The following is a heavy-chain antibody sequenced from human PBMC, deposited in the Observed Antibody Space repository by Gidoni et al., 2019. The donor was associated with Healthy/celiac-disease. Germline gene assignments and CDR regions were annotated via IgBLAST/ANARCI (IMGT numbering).Heavy chain of an antibody. CDR2: ISGSGGST. CDR3: AKDPRRFSLSDQVDY. V-gene: IGHV3-23*01. Sequence: EVQLLESGGGLVQPGGSLRLSCAASGFTFSSYAMSWVRQAPGKGLEWGSAISGSGGSTYYADSVKGRFTISRDNSKNTLYLQMNSLRAEDTAVYYCAKDPRRFSLSDQVDYWGQGTLVTVSS. J-gene: IGHJ4*02. CDR1: GFTFSSYA.